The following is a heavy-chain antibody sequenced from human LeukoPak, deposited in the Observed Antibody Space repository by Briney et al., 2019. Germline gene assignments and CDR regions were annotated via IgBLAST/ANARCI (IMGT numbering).Heavy chain of an antibody. Sequence: GESLKISCKGSGYSLTNFWIGWVRQMPGKGLEWMGIIYPGDSDTRYSPSFQGQVTISADKSISTAYLQWSRLKASDTAMYYCARTRSIAARPGWFDPWGQGTLVTVSS. CDR1: GYSLTNFW. D-gene: IGHD6-6*01. CDR3: ARTRSIAARPGWFDP. CDR2: IYPGDSDT. V-gene: IGHV5-51*01. J-gene: IGHJ5*02.